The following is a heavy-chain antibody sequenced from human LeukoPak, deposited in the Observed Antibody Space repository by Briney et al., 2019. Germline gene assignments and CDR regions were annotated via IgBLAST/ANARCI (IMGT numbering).Heavy chain of an antibody. CDR3: TAWTDLYDY. J-gene: IGHJ4*02. V-gene: IGHV3-15*01. Sequence: WIRQPPGKGLDWVGRIRSRSDGGTADYAAPVKGRFIISRDDSRDTLYLQMNSLTIEDTAVYYCTAWTDLYDYWGQGTLVSVSS. D-gene: IGHD3/OR15-3a*01. CDR2: IRSRSDGGTA.